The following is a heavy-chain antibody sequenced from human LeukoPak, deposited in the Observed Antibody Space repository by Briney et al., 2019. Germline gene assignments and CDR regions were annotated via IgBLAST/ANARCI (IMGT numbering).Heavy chain of an antibody. CDR3: ARHGLDYYDSSGYYFLDY. V-gene: IGHV4-39*01. D-gene: IGHD3-22*01. Sequence: PSETLSLTCTVSGGSISSSSYYWGWIRQPPGKGLEWIGSIYYSGSTYYNPSLKSRVTISVDTSKNQCSLKLSSVTAADTAVYYCARHGLDYYDSSGYYFLDYWGQGTLVTVSS. J-gene: IGHJ4*02. CDR2: IYYSGST. CDR1: GGSISSSSYY.